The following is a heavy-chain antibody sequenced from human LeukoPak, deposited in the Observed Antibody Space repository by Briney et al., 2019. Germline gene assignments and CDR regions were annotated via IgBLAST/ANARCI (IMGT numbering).Heavy chain of an antibody. D-gene: IGHD3-10*01. CDR2: INHSGST. CDR1: GGSFSGYY. CDR3: ASGRYYGSGSYYKAYYFDY. V-gene: IGHV4-34*01. J-gene: IGHJ4*02. Sequence: PSETLSLTCAVYGGSFSGYYWSWIGQPPGKGLEWIGEINHSGSTNYNPSLKSRVTISVDTSKNQFSLKLSSVTAADTAVYYCASGRYYGSGSYYKAYYFDYWGQGTLVTVSS.